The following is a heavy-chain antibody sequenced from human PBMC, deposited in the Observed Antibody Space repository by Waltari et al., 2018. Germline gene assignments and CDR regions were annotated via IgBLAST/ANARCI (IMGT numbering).Heavy chain of an antibody. D-gene: IGHD3-3*01. V-gene: IGHV4-39*01. CDR1: GGSISSSSYY. J-gene: IGHJ5*02. CDR2: IYYSGST. Sequence: QLQLQESGPGLVKPSETLSLTCTVSGGSISSSSYYWGWIRQPPGKGLEWIGSIYYSGSTYYNPSLKSRVTISVDTSKNQFSLKLSSVTAADTAVYYCARHYATPYYDFWSGYYSSWFDPWGQGTLVTVSS. CDR3: ARHYATPYYDFWSGYYSSWFDP.